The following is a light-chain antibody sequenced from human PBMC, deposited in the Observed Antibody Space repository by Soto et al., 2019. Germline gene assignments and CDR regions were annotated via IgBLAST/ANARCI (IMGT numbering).Light chain of an antibody. CDR3: GTWDSSLSAVV. CDR1: SSNIGNNY. V-gene: IGLV1-51*01. CDR2: DNN. Sequence: QSVLTQPHSVSAAPGQTVTISCSGSSSNIGNNYVSWYQQLPGTAPKLLIYDNNKPPSGIPDRFSGSKSGTSATLGITGLQTGDEADYYCGTWDSSLSAVVFGGGTKLTV. J-gene: IGLJ2*01.